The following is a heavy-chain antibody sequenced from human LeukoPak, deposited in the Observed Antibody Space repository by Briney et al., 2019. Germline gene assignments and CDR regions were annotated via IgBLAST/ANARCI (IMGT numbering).Heavy chain of an antibody. Sequence: GGSLRLSCAASGFAFSSYSMNWVRQAPGKGLEWVSSISSSSSYIYYADSVKGRFTISRDNAKNSLYLQMNSLRAEDTAVYYCAREAVAGPEYYYYGMDVWGQGTTVTVSS. D-gene: IGHD6-19*01. CDR1: GFAFSSYS. J-gene: IGHJ6*02. CDR2: ISSSSSYI. CDR3: AREAVAGPEYYYYGMDV. V-gene: IGHV3-21*01.